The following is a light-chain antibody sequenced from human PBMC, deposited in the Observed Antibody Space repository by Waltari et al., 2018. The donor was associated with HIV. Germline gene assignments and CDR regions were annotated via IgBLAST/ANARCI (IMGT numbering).Light chain of an antibody. Sequence: QLVLTQSPSASASLGASVKLTCTLSDVHSTYGVAWHQQQPGRGPRYLMTVNSYGRHIKGDGIPDRFLGSTSGAERYLTISSLQSEDEGVYYCQTWDPGIGVFGRGTQLTVL. J-gene: IGLJ3*02. V-gene: IGLV4-69*02. CDR1: DVHSTYG. CDR2: VNSYGRH. CDR3: QTWDPGIGV.